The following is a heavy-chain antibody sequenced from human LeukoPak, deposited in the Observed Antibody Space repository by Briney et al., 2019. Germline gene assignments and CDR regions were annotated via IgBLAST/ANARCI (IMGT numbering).Heavy chain of an antibody. CDR1: GFTFSNYW. J-gene: IGHJ5*02. Sequence: GGSLRLSCAASGFTFSNYWMNWVRQAPGKGLVWVSRIKGDGSTATYADSVKGRFSISKDNAKNTLYLQMNSLRAEDTAVYYCAKSDWFDPWGQGTLVTVSS. CDR3: AKSDWFDP. CDR2: IKGDGSTA. V-gene: IGHV3-74*01.